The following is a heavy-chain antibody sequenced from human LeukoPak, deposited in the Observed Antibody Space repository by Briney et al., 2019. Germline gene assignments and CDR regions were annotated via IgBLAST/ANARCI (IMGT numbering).Heavy chain of an antibody. V-gene: IGHV3-21*01. Sequence: GGSLRLSCAASGFTFSSYSMNWVRQAPGKGLEWVSSISSSSSYIYYADSVKGRFTISRDNAKNSLYPQMNSLRAEDTAVYYCARSAWLRDAFDIWGQGTMVTVSS. D-gene: IGHD5-12*01. J-gene: IGHJ3*02. CDR3: ARSAWLRDAFDI. CDR2: ISSSSSYI. CDR1: GFTFSSYS.